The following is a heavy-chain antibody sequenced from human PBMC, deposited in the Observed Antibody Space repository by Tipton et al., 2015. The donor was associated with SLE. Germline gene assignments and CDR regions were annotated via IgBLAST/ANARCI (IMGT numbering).Heavy chain of an antibody. J-gene: IGHJ5*02. CDR1: GGSISSGSYY. Sequence: TLSLTCNVSGGSISSGSYYWSWIRQPAGKGLEWIGHVYTSGITNFNPSLKSRVTISLDTSNNQFSLNLISVTAADTAVYFCARSPACCGGDCYDNWFDPWGQGTLVTVSS. D-gene: IGHD2-21*01. CDR3: ARSPACCGGDCYDNWFDP. CDR2: VYTSGIT. V-gene: IGHV4-61*09.